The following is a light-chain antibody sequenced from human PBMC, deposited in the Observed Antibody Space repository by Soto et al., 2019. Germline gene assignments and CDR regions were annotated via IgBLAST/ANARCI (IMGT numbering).Light chain of an antibody. CDR3: SSYRSSTTFV. CDR1: SSDIGAGYR. V-gene: IGLV1-40*01. CDR2: DNT. Sequence: QSVLTQPPSVSGAPGERVTISCTGSSSDIGAGYRVRWYQQVPGTAPKLLIYDNTNRPSGVSVRFSGSKSGTSASLAISGLQAEDEADYYCSSYRSSTTFVFGTGTKLTVL. J-gene: IGLJ1*01.